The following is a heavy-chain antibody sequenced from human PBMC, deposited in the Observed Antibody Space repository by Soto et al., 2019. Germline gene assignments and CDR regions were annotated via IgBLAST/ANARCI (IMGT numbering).Heavy chain of an antibody. Sequence: QVQVVQSGAEVKKPGASVKISCKASAYTFTNYYFHWVRQAPGQGLEWMGIINPSGDATSYAQKFQGRVTMTRPTSTTTVYVELSSLRSDDTAVYYCAASVYQGRLPSFDYGGRGTLVTVSS. CDR1: AYTFTNYY. D-gene: IGHD2-2*01. CDR2: INPSGDAT. CDR3: AASVYQGRLPSFDY. J-gene: IGHJ4*02. V-gene: IGHV1-46*01.